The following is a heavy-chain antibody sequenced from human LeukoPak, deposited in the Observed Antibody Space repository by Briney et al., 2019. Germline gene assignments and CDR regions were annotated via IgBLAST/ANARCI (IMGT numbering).Heavy chain of an antibody. CDR3: ASFYGSGSYSFDY. CDR2: IYPSGRN. V-gene: IGHV4-30-2*01. CDR1: GGSISSGGYS. J-gene: IGHJ4*02. Sequence: SETLSLTCAVSGGSISSGGYSWIWLRQPPGKGREGIGYIYPSGRNYYNPSLKSRVTTSVARSKNQFSLKLSSVTAADTAVYYCASFYGSGSYSFDYWGQGTRVSVSS. D-gene: IGHD3-10*01.